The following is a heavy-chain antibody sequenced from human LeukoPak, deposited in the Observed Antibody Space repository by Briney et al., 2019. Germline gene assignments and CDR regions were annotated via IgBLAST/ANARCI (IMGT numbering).Heavy chain of an antibody. CDR1: GFTFSSYS. J-gene: IGHJ4*02. Sequence: GGSLRLSCAASGFTFSSYSMNWVRQAPGKGLEWVSSISSSSSYISYADSVKGRFTISRDNAKNSLYLQMNSLRAEDTAVYYCARGGPHDPHDYWGQGTLVTVSS. D-gene: IGHD3-16*01. CDR2: ISSSSSYI. V-gene: IGHV3-21*01. CDR3: ARGGPHDPHDY.